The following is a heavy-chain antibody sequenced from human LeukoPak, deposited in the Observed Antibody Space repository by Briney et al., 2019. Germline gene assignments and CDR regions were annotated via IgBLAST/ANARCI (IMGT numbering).Heavy chain of an antibody. CDR3: AAPDGGDSSGYYHY. V-gene: IGHV1-69*05. CDR1: GGTFSSYA. Sequence: SVKVSCKASGGTFSSYAISWVRQAPGQGLEWMGGIIPIFGTANYAQKFQGRVTITTDESTSTAYMELSSLRSEDTAVYYCAAPDGGDSSGYYHYWGQGTLVTVPS. J-gene: IGHJ4*02. D-gene: IGHD3-22*01. CDR2: IIPIFGTA.